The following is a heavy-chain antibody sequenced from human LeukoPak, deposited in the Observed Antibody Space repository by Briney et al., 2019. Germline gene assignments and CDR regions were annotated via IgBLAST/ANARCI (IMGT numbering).Heavy chain of an antibody. D-gene: IGHD3/OR15-3a*01. V-gene: IGHV4-39*01. J-gene: IGHJ4*02. CDR1: GVSISSSNSY. CDR3: ARQTGSGLFILP. Sequence: SETLSLTCTVSGVSISSSNSYWGWIRQPPGKGLEWIGSIYYSGNTYYNASLKSQVSISIDTSKNQFSLKLTPVTAADTAVYYCARQTGSGLFILPGGQGTLVTVSS. CDR2: IYYSGNT.